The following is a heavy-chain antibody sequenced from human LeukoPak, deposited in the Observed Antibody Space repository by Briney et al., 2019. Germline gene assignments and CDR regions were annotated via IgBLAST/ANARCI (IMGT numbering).Heavy chain of an antibody. J-gene: IGHJ4*02. Sequence: RPGGSLRLSCAASGFTFSSYAMSWVRQAPGKGLEWVSAISGSGGSTYYADSVKGRFTISRDNSKNTLYLQMNSLRAEDTAVYHCAKDPITMIVVVNYSDYWGQGTLVTVSS. CDR1: GFTFSSYA. CDR2: ISGSGGST. CDR3: AKDPITMIVVVNYSDY. V-gene: IGHV3-23*01. D-gene: IGHD3-22*01.